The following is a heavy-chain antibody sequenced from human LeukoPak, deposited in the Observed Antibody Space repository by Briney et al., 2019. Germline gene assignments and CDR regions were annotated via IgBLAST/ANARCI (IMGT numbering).Heavy chain of an antibody. Sequence: GGSLRLSCAASGFTFSSYGMHWVRQAPGKGLEWVAVIWYDGSNKYYADSVKGRFTISRDNSKNTLYLQMNSLRAEDTAVYYCAKEGGYDSSGYCDYWGQGTLVTDSS. D-gene: IGHD3-22*01. V-gene: IGHV3-33*06. CDR2: IWYDGSNK. J-gene: IGHJ4*02. CDR1: GFTFSSYG. CDR3: AKEGGYDSSGYCDY.